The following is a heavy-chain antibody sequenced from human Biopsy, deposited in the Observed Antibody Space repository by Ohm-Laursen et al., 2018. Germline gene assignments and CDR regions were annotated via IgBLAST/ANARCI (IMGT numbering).Heavy chain of an antibody. CDR2: INHSGST. J-gene: IGHJ4*02. Sequence: SDTLSLTCAVYGGSFSGYYWSWIRQPPGKRLEWIGEINHSGSTNYNPSLKSRVTISVDTSKNQFSLKLSSVTAADTAVYYCARGRLRAVARFDYWGQGTLVTVSS. CDR3: ARGRLRAVARFDY. CDR1: GGSFSGYY. D-gene: IGHD6-19*01. V-gene: IGHV4-34*01.